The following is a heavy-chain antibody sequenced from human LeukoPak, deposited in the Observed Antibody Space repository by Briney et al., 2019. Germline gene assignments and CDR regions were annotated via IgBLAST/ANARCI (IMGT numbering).Heavy chain of an antibody. CDR2: IKQDGSEK. CDR1: GFAFSNYW. D-gene: IGHD3-10*01. CDR3: ASHPWRSGRYYFDY. Sequence: GGSLRLSCAASGFAFSNYWMSWVRQAPGKGLEWVANIKQDGSEKYYVDSVKGRFTISRDNAKNSLYLQMNSLRADDTAVYYCASHPWRSGRYYFDYWGQGTLVTVSS. V-gene: IGHV3-7*01. J-gene: IGHJ4*02.